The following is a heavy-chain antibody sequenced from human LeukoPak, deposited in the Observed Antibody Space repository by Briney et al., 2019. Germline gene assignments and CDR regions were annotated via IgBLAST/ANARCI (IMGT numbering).Heavy chain of an antibody. J-gene: IGHJ5*02. CDR1: GGSFSGYY. CDR2: INHSGST. CDR3: WRGKKGPGGYCSSTSCYGSNRRNWFDP. V-gene: IGHV4-34*01. Sequence: SETLSLTCAVYGGSFSGYYWSWIRQPPGKGLEWIGEINHSGSTNYNPSLKSRVTISVDTSKNQFSLKLSSVTAADTAVYYCWRGKKGPGGYCSSTSCYGSNRRNWFDPWGQGTLVTVSS. D-gene: IGHD2-2*01.